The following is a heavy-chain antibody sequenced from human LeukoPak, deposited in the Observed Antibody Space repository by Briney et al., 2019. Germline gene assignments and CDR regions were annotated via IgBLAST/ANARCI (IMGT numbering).Heavy chain of an antibody. CDR2: INPNSGGT. V-gene: IGHV1-2*02. J-gene: IGHJ4*02. CDR1: GYTFTGYY. D-gene: IGHD2-15*01. Sequence: ASVKVSCKASGYTFTGYYMHWVRQAPGQGLEWMGWINPNSGGTNYAQKFQGRVTMTRDTSISTAYMELSRLRSDDTAVYYCARGLNRVVVAAKVVLVYWGQGTLVTVSS. CDR3: ARGLNRVVVAAKVVLVY.